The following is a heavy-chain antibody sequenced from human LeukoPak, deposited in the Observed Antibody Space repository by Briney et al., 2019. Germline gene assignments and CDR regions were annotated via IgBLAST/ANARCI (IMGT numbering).Heavy chain of an antibody. J-gene: IGHJ4*02. Sequence: ASVKVSCKASGYTFTGYYMHWVRQAPGQGLEWMGWINPNSGGTNYAQKFQGRVTITADESKSTAYMEMSSLRSEDTAVYYCARGRNGLIWFGELERWGQGTLVTVSS. D-gene: IGHD3-10*01. CDR1: GYTFTGYY. CDR3: ARGRNGLIWFGELER. CDR2: INPNSGGT. V-gene: IGHV1-2*02.